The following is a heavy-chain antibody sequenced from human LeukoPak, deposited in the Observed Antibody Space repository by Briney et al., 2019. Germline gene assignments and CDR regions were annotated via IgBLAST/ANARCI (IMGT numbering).Heavy chain of an antibody. Sequence: GGSLRLSCAVSGFTVSTYYMTWVRQVPGKGLEWVSVIYSGGSTYYADSVKGRFTISRDNSKNTLYLQMNSLRAEDTAVYYCVAYYDILTGYKYWGQGTLVTVSS. D-gene: IGHD3-9*01. V-gene: IGHV3-66*01. J-gene: IGHJ4*02. CDR1: GFTVSTYY. CDR3: VAYYDILTGYKY. CDR2: IYSGGST.